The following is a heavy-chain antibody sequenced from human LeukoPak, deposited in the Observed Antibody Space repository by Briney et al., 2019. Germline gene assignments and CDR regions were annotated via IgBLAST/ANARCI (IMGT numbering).Heavy chain of an antibody. CDR1: GFTFNGYA. CDR3: AKDAEGYSSSWDVYYFDY. D-gene: IGHD6-13*01. CDR2: ISGSGGST. V-gene: IGHV3-23*01. J-gene: IGHJ4*02. Sequence: GGSLRLSCAASGFTFNGYAMSWVRQAPGKGLEWVSAISGSGGSTYYADSVKGRFTISRDNSKNTLYLQMNSLRAEDTAVYYCAKDAEGYSSSWDVYYFDYWGQGTLVTVSS.